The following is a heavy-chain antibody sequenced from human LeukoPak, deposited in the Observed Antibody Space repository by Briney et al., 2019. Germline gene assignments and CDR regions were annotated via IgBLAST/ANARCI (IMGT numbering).Heavy chain of an antibody. J-gene: IGHJ4*02. Sequence: PSETLSLTCAVYGGSFSGYYWSWIRQPPGKGLEWIGEINHSGSTNYNPSLKSRVTISVDTSKNQFSLKLSSVTAADTAVYYCARLETYSSFQNDYWGQGTLVTVSS. CDR1: GGSFSGYY. V-gene: IGHV4-34*01. CDR3: ARLETYSSFQNDY. CDR2: INHSGST. D-gene: IGHD6-6*01.